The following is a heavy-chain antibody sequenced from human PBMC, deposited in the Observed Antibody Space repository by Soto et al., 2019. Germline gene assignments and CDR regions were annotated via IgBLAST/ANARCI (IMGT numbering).Heavy chain of an antibody. V-gene: IGHV4-59*01. CDR3: ARADSNYYYYYMDV. CDR1: GGSISSYY. CDR2: IYYSGST. J-gene: IGHJ6*03. Sequence: SETLSLTCTVSGGSISSYYLSWVRQPPGKGLEWIGYIYYSGSTNYNPSLKSRVTIAVDTSKNQFSLKLSSVTAADTAVYYCARADSNYYYYYMDVWGKGTTVTVSS.